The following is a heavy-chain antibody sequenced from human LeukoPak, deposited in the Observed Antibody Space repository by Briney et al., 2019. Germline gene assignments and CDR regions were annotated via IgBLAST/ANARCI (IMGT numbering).Heavy chain of an antibody. CDR3: AKLLTGWSYYYYGMDV. CDR2: ISGSGGST. J-gene: IGHJ6*02. CDR1: GFTFSSYA. Sequence: GGSLRLSCAASGFTFSSYAMSWVRQAPGKGLEWVSAISGSGGSTYYADSVKGRFTISRDNSKNTLYLQMNSLRAEDTAVYYCAKLLTGWSYYYYGMDVWGQGTTVTVSS. V-gene: IGHV3-23*01. D-gene: IGHD7-27*01.